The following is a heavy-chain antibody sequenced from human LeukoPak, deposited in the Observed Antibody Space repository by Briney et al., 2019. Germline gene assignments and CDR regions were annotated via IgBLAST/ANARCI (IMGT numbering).Heavy chain of an antibody. CDR3: AKNVRMVAASSYFDY. Sequence: GGSLRLSCAASGFTFSSYATSWVRQAPGKGLGWVSAISGSGGSTYYADSVKGRFTISRDNSKNTLYLQMNSLRAEDTAVYYCAKNVRMVAASSYFDYWGQGTLVTVSS. D-gene: IGHD2-15*01. J-gene: IGHJ4*02. CDR2: ISGSGGST. CDR1: GFTFSSYA. V-gene: IGHV3-23*01.